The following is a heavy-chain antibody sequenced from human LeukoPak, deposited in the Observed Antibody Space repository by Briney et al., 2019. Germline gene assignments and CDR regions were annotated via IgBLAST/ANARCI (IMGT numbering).Heavy chain of an antibody. Sequence: SETLSLTCSVSGGPITEYYWSWIRQPPGKGLEWIGYIYYSGSTNYNPSLKSRVTISVDTSKNQFSLKLSSVTAADTAVYYCARTLGGSSWYKFDYWGQGTLVTVSS. D-gene: IGHD6-13*01. CDR1: GGPITEYY. CDR2: IYYSGST. CDR3: ARTLGGSSWYKFDY. J-gene: IGHJ4*02. V-gene: IGHV4-59*01.